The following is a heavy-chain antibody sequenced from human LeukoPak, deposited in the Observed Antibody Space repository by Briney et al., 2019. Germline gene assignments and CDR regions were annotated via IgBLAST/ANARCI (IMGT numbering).Heavy chain of an antibody. CDR1: GGSISSGGYY. J-gene: IGHJ3*02. CDR2: IYYSGST. CDR3: ARFHVLMVYAIRPDAFNI. V-gene: IGHV4-31*03. Sequence: SQTLSLTCTVSGGSISSGGYYWSWIRQHPGKGLEWIGYIYYSGSTYYNPSLKSRVTISVDTSKNQFSLKLSSVTAADTAVYYCARFHVLMVYAIRPDAFNIWGQGTMVTVSS. D-gene: IGHD2-8*01.